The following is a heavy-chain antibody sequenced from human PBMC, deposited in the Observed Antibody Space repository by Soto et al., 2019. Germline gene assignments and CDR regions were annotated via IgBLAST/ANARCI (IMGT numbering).Heavy chain of an antibody. D-gene: IGHD1-26*01. CDR2: VYWTDDK. Sequence: SGPTLVNPTQTLTVTCTFSGFSLTASGVGVGWVRQTPGKALEWLALVYWTDDKLYSPSLKSRLTITKDTSKNQVVLAMTNMDPVDTATYYCVHRPHFSGSWYWIGYFAYWGQGTLVTVSS. V-gene: IGHV2-5*01. J-gene: IGHJ4*02. CDR1: GFSLTASGVG. CDR3: VHRPHFSGSWYWIGYFAY.